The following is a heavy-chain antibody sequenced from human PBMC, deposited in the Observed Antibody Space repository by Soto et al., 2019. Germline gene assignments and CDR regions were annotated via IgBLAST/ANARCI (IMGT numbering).Heavy chain of an antibody. V-gene: IGHV1-3*01. Sequence: ASVKVSCKASGYTFTSYSMHWVRQAPGQRLEWMGWINAGNGNTKYSQKFQGRVTITRDTSASTAYMELSSLRSEDTAVYYCAREGYYDSSVNYFDYWGQGTLVTVSS. J-gene: IGHJ4*02. CDR3: AREGYYDSSVNYFDY. CDR2: INAGNGNT. CDR1: GYTFTSYS. D-gene: IGHD3-22*01.